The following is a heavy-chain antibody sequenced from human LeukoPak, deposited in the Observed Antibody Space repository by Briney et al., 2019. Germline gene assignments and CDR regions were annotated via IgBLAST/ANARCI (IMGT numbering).Heavy chain of an antibody. Sequence: AGRSLRLSCAASGFTFSSYGMSWVRQAPGKGLEWVSAISGSGGSTYYAGSVKGRFTISRDNSKNTLYLQMNSLRAEDTAVYYCAKIPMNYGSAPIDYWGQGTLVTVSS. J-gene: IGHJ4*02. CDR1: GFTFSSYG. CDR2: ISGSGGST. CDR3: AKIPMNYGSAPIDY. D-gene: IGHD3-10*01. V-gene: IGHV3-23*01.